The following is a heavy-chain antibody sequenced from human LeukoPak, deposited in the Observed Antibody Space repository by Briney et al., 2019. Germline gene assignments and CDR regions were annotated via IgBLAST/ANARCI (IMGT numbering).Heavy chain of an antibody. V-gene: IGHV3-53*01. CDR3: ARVPYSSSSLSYFDY. J-gene: IGHJ4*02. Sequence: GGSLRLSCAASGFTVSSNYMGWVRQASGKGLEWVSLIYAGGTTYYATSVKGRFTLSRDSSKNTLYLQMNSLRADDTAVYFCARVPYSSSSLSYFDYWGQGTLVTVSS. CDR1: GFTVSSNY. CDR2: IYAGGTT. D-gene: IGHD6-6*01.